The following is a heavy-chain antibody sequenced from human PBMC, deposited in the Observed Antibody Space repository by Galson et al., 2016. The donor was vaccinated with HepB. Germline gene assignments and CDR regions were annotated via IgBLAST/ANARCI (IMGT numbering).Heavy chain of an antibody. CDR1: GYTFTGYY. Sequence: SVKVSCKASGYTFTGYYIHWVRQAPGQGLEWMGWINPNSAATNYAQKFQGRVTMTRDTSIDTVYMELSSLRSDDTAMYFYAREPGIPAAVNWFDPWGQGTLVTVSS. V-gene: IGHV1-2*02. CDR2: INPNSAAT. J-gene: IGHJ5*02. CDR3: AREPGIPAAVNWFDP. D-gene: IGHD6-13*01.